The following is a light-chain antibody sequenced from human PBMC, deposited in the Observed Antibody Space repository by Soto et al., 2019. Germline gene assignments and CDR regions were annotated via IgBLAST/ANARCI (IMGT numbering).Light chain of an antibody. J-gene: IGKJ4*01. Sequence: EIVLTQSPGTLSLSPGERATLSCRASQSVSRSSLAWYQQKPGQAPRLLIYDASSRATGIADKLSGSRSGTGFTLSNSRLEPKDFAVYYCNEYDSAPLTFGGGTKVEIK. CDR3: NEYDSAPLT. CDR2: DAS. CDR1: QSVSRSS. V-gene: IGKV3-20*01.